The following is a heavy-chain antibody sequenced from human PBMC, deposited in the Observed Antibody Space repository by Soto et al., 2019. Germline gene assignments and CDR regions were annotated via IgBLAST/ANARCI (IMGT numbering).Heavy chain of an antibody. CDR1: GYNFANYW. Sequence: GESLKISCKGSGYNFANYWIGWVRQMPGKGLEWMGFIYPGDPDIRYSPSFQGQVTISADKSINTAFLQWSSLKSSDTAMYYCARHNFGDYLVDPWGQGTLVTVSS. V-gene: IGHV5-51*01. D-gene: IGHD4-17*01. CDR2: IYPGDPDI. CDR3: ARHNFGDYLVDP. J-gene: IGHJ5*02.